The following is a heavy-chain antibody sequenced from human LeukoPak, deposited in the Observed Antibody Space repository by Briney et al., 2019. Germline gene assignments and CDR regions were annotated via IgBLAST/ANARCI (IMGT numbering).Heavy chain of an antibody. CDR2: ISPGGQTT. D-gene: IGHD6-19*01. CDR1: GFTFSDYH. Sequence: GGSLRLSCAASGFTFSDYHMNWIRQAPGKGLEWVSYISPGGQTTYFADSVKGRVTFSSDNAKNSLSLQMNSLTADDTAVYFCAVGRDIRVAGPGGYFDYWGQGTLVAVSS. V-gene: IGHV3-11*01. CDR3: AVGRDIRVAGPGGYFDY. J-gene: IGHJ4*02.